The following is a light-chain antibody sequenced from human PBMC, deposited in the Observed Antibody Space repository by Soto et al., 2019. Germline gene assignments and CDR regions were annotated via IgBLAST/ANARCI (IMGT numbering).Light chain of an antibody. CDR3: QQRSNWLT. V-gene: IGKV3-11*01. CDR1: QSVGNH. CDR2: GAS. J-gene: IGKJ4*01. Sequence: EIVMTQSPATLSVSPGVRATLSGRASQSVGNHLAWYQQKPGQAPRLLMFGASRRATGIPARFSGSGSGTDFTLTISSLEPEDFAVYYCQQRSNWLTFGGGTKVDIK.